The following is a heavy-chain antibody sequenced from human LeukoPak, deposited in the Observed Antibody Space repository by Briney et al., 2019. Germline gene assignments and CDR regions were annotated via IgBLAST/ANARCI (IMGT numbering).Heavy chain of an antibody. CDR2: INPGGDNT. Sequence: ASVKVSCKASGYTFTSYYMHWVRQAPGQGLEWMGVINPGGDNTDYAQNFQGRVTMTRDTSTSTVYMGLSSLRSEDTAVYYCARIRDGYNDAYDIWGQGTMVTVSS. CDR1: GYTFTSYY. CDR3: ARIRDGYNDAYDI. J-gene: IGHJ3*02. D-gene: IGHD5-24*01. V-gene: IGHV1-46*01.